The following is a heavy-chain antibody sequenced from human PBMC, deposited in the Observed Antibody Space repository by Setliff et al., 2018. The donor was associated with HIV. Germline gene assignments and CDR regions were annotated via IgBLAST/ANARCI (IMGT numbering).Heavy chain of an antibody. D-gene: IGHD6-19*01. CDR3: ATRPVAGNIWKAHYYGMDV. J-gene: IGHJ6*02. CDR2: IIPIFGTA. Sequence: SVKVSCKASGGTFSSYAISWVRQAPGQGLEWMGGIIPIFGTANYAQKFQGRVTITTDESTSTAYMELGSLTPEDTAIYFCATRPVAGNIWKAHYYGMDVWGQGTTVTVSS. CDR1: GGTFSSYA. V-gene: IGHV1-69*05.